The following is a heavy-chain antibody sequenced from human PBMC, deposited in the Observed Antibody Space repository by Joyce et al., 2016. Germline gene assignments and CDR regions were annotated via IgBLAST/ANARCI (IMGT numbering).Heavy chain of an antibody. CDR3: ARRSGIPAGRRPGAFDM. J-gene: IGHJ3*02. CDR1: GSIFSGYA. V-gene: IGHV3-30*01. Sequence: QEQLEESGGGVVQPGTSLRLSCTASGSIFSGYAMNWVRQAPGKGLDWVAIISYDGPNKVYADAVRGRFTISRDNYKNTLFWQRKSLTIEDAGVYYCARRSGIPAGRRPGAFDMWGQGTVVTVSS. D-gene: IGHD6-13*01. CDR2: ISYDGPNK.